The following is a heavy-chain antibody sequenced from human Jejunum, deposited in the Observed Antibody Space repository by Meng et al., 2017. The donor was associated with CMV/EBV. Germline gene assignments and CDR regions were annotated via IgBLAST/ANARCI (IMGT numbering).Heavy chain of an antibody. CDR2: VSWDGGTT. CDR1: FTFDDYP. Sequence: FTFDDYPMHWVRQVPGRGLEWVSLVSWDGGTTYYADSVKGRFTISRDNRKNSLHLQMNSLRVEDTACYYCAKDIDSGDYFYGMDVWGQGTTVTVSS. CDR3: AKDIDSGDYFYGMDV. V-gene: IGHV3-43D*03. J-gene: IGHJ6*02.